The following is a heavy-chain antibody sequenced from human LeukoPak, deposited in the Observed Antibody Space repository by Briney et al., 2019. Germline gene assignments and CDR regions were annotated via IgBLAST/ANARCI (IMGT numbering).Heavy chain of an antibody. CDR2: IYYSGNT. D-gene: IGHD3-22*01. J-gene: IGHJ5*02. CDR3: ARFTRRGGLNWFDT. CDR1: GGSITSSSYY. Sequence: SETLSLTCTVSGGSITSSSYYWGWIRQPPGKGLESIGNIYYSGNTYYNPSLKSRVTISVDTSKNQFSLKLSSVTAADTAVYYCARFTRRGGLNWFDTWDQGTLVTVSS. V-gene: IGHV4-39*01.